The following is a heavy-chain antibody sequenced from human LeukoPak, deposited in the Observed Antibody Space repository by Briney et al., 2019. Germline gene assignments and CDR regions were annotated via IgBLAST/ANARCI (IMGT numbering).Heavy chain of an antibody. CDR3: AKAPVTSCRGAYCYPFDS. V-gene: IGHV3-21*04. CDR1: GFTFSSYS. D-gene: IGHD2-21*01. J-gene: IGHJ4*02. Sequence: GGSLRLSCAASGFTFSSYSMNWVRQAPGKGLEWVSSISTSSSYIYYADSVRGRFTISRDNSKNTLYLQMNSLRAEDAAVYFCAKAPVTSCRGAYCYPFDSWGQGTLVTVSS. CDR2: ISTSSSYI.